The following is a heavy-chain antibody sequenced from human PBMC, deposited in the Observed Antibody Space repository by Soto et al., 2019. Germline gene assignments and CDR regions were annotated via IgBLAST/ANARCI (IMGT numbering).Heavy chain of an antibody. CDR1: GFTFSNYG. CDR2: ISYDGSNK. V-gene: IGHV3-30*18. Sequence: QVQLVESGGRVVQPGRSLRLACAASGFTFSNYGMHWVRQAPGKGLEWVAVISYDGSNKYYADSVKGRFTISRDNSKNTLYLQMNSLRAEDTAVYYCAKDREYNWNTRRYKDTIQGYYYYYHGMDVWGQGTTVTVSS. J-gene: IGHJ6*02. CDR3: AKDREYNWNTRRYKDTIQGYYYYYHGMDV. D-gene: IGHD1-1*01.